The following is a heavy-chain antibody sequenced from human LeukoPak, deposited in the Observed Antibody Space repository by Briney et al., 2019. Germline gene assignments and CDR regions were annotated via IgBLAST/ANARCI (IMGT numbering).Heavy chain of an antibody. V-gene: IGHV4-4*02. J-gene: IGHJ4*02. CDR3: ARERAAYCTGDCHSFDY. CDR2: IYHSGST. D-gene: IGHD2-21*02. Sequence: SETLSLTCAVSGGSISSSNWWSWVRQPPGKGLEWIGEIYHSGSTYYNPSLRSRVTISIDRSKDQFSLKMISVTAADTATYFCARERAAYCTGDCHSFDYWGQGILVTVSS. CDR1: GGSISSSNW.